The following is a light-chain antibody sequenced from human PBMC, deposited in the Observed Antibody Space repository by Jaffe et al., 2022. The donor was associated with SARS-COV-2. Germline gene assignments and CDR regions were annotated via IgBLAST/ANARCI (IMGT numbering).Light chain of an antibody. J-gene: IGLJ2*01. CDR1: HDDVGGYHY. CDR2: DVN. CDR3: SSYTSSSTLV. Sequence: QSALTQPASVSGSPGQSITISCTGTHDDVGGYHYVSWCQQHPGKAPKLIIYDVNNRPSGVSSRFSGSKSGNTASLTISGLQAEDEADYYCSSYTSSSTLVFGGGTKLTVL. V-gene: IGLV2-14*03.